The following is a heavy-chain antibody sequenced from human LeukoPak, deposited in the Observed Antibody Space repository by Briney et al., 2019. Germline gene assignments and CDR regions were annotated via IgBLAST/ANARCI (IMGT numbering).Heavy chain of an antibody. Sequence: GGSLRLSCAASGFTFSSYGMSWVRQAPGKGLEWVSYISDSSAMYYADSVRGRFTISRENDKNSLFLQMNSLRAEDTAVYYCARDGGYSGYDADCWGQGTLVTVSS. CDR1: GFTFSSYG. J-gene: IGHJ4*02. CDR3: ARDGGYSGYDADC. CDR2: ISDSSAM. D-gene: IGHD5-12*01. V-gene: IGHV3-48*01.